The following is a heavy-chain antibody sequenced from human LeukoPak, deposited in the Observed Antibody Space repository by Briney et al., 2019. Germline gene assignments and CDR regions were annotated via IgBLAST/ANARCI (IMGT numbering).Heavy chain of an antibody. CDR2: INSDGSST. V-gene: IGHV3-74*01. CDR1: GFTFSSYW. Sequence: QPGGSLRLSCAASGFTFSSYWMHWVRQAPGKGLVWVSRINSDGSSTSYADSVKGRFTISRDNAKNTLYLEMNSLRPEDTAVYYCAREGLDSGSHFSAWFDPWGQGTLVTVSS. CDR3: AREGLDSGSHFSAWFDP. J-gene: IGHJ5*02. D-gene: IGHD3-10*01.